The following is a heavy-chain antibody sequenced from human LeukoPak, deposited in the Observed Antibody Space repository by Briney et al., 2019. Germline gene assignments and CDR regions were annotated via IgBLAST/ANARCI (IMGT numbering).Heavy chain of an antibody. D-gene: IGHD4-11*01. CDR1: GYTFTGYY. Sequence: ASVKVSCKASGYTFTGYYIHWVRQAPGQGLEWMGWINPNSGGTNYAQKFQGRVTMTRDTSISTAYMELSRLTSDEPAVYSCARDQPMTTGGHYGMDVWGQGTTVTVS. CDR3: ARDQPMTTGGHYGMDV. J-gene: IGHJ6*02. V-gene: IGHV1-2*02. CDR2: INPNSGGT.